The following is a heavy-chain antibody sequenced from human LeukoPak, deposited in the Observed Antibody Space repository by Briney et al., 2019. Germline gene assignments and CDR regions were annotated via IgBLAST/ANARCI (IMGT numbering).Heavy chain of an antibody. CDR2: IIPIFGTA. CDR1: GGTFSSYA. D-gene: IGHD2-2*01. V-gene: IGHV1-69*01. Sequence: SVKVSCKASGGTFSSYAISWVRQAPGQGLEWMGGIIPIFGTANYAQKFQGRVTITADESTSTAYMELSSLRSEDTAVYYCASRLPAAESAWFDPWGQGTLVAVSS. CDR3: ASRLPAAESAWFDP. J-gene: IGHJ5*02.